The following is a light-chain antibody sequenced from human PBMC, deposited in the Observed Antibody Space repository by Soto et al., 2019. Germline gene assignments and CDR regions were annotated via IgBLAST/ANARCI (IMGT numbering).Light chain of an antibody. CDR3: SSYAGSNNLL. CDR1: NSDIGNYNF. J-gene: IGLJ2*01. V-gene: IGLV2-8*01. Sequence: QSALTQPPSASGSPGQSVAISCTGTNSDIGNYNFISWYQQHPGKATKLMIYEVNKRPSGVPDRFSGFKSGNTASLTVSGLQPEDEADYYCSSYAGSNNLLFGGGTQLTVL. CDR2: EVN.